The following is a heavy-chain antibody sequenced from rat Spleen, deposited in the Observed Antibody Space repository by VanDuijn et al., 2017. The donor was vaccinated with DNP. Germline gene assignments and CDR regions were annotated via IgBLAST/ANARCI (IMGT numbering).Heavy chain of an antibody. D-gene: IGHD1-6*01. CDR1: GFTFSDYY. J-gene: IGHJ2*01. CDR3: AKDPEYYGFQGYFDY. V-gene: IGHV5-20*01. CDR2: INSDGSRT. Sequence: EVKLVESGGGLVQPGGSLKLSCAASGFTFSDYYMAWVRQAPTKGLEWVASINSDGSRTYYRDSVKGRFTISRDNAKSSLYLQMDSLRFDDTATYYCAKDPEYYGFQGYFDYWGQGVMVTVSS.